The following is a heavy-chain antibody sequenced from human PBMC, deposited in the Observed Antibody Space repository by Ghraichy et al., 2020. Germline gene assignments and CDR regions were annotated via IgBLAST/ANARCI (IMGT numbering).Heavy chain of an antibody. J-gene: IGHJ5*01. CDR1: GFTFNNYW. D-gene: IGHD2-2*02. Sequence: SLNISCAASGFTFNNYWMHWVRQVPGEGLVWVSSINRDGRSTDYADSVKGRFTVSRDNAKNTLYLQMNSLRAEDTAVYYCARDPYCTSANCYTGAWFDSWGQGTLVTVSS. V-gene: IGHV3-74*01. CDR2: INRDGRST. CDR3: ARDPYCTSANCYTGAWFDS.